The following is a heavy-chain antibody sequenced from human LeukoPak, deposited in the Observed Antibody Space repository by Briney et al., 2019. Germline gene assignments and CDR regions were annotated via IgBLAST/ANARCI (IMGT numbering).Heavy chain of an antibody. V-gene: IGHV4-61*01. CDR1: GGSVSSGSFH. CDR2: INHSGST. J-gene: IGHJ4*02. D-gene: IGHD3-16*01. Sequence: SETLSLTCTVSGGSVSSGSFHWSWIRQPPGKGLEWIGEINHSGSTNYNPSLKSRVTISVDTSKNQFSLKLSSVTAADTAVYYCARIPSRRIWGYYFDYWGQGTLVTVSS. CDR3: ARIPSRRIWGYYFDY.